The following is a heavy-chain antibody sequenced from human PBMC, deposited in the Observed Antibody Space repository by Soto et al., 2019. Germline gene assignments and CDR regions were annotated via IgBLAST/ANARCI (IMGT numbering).Heavy chain of an antibody. CDR1: GFTFSSYA. D-gene: IGHD3-22*01. V-gene: IGHV3-23*01. CDR2: ISGSGGST. Sequence: GGSLRLSCAASGFTFSSYAMSWVRQAPGKGLEWVSAISGSGGSTYYADSVKGRFTISRDNSKNTLYLQMNSLRAEDTAVYYCAKEDYYDSSGYYPSDAFDIWGQGTMVTVSS. J-gene: IGHJ3*02. CDR3: AKEDYYDSSGYYPSDAFDI.